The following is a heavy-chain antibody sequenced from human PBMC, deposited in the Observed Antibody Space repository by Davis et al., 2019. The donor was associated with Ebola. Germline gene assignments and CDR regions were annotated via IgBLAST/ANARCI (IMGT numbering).Heavy chain of an antibody. CDR3: ARDGIWDIVATRLRNEFDP. J-gene: IGHJ5*02. V-gene: IGHV3-21*01. CDR2: ISSSTSYI. Sequence: PGGSLRLSCAASGFTFSTYSMNWVRQAPGKGLEWVSSISSSTSYIYYADSLKGRFTISRDNAKNSLYLQMNSLRAEDTAVYYCARDGIWDIVATRLRNEFDPWGQGTLVTVSS. CDR1: GFTFSTYS. D-gene: IGHD5-12*01.